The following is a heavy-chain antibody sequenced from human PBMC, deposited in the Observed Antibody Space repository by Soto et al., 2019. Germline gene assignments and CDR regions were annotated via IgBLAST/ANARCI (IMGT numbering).Heavy chain of an antibody. J-gene: IGHJ6*02. CDR3: VKDIRDYSGLDV. Sequence: GGSLRLSCAASGFTFDDYAMHWVRQAPGKGPEWVSGLSWNSGSIGYADSVKGRFTVSRDNAKNSLYLQMNSLRTEDTALYYCVKDIRDYSGLDVWGQGTTVTDSS. V-gene: IGHV3-9*01. CDR1: GFTFDDYA. CDR2: LSWNSGSI.